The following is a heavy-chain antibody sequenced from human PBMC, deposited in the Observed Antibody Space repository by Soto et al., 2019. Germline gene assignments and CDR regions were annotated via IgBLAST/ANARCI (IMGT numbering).Heavy chain of an antibody. CDR3: ARTSAAGKYYYGMDV. Sequence: GESLKISCKGSGYNFNTYWIGWVRQMPGKGLEWMGIIYPGDSDTRYSPSFQGQVTISADKSISTAYPQWSSLKASDTAMYYCARTSAAGKYYYGMDVWGQGTTVTVSS. CDR2: IYPGDSDT. J-gene: IGHJ6*02. V-gene: IGHV5-51*01. CDR1: GYNFNTYW. D-gene: IGHD6-13*01.